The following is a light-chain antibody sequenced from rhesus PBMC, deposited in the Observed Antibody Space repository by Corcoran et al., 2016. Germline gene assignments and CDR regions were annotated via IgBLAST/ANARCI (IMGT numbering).Light chain of an antibody. J-gene: IGKJ2*01. V-gene: IGKV1-22*01. CDR1: QGISSW. CDR2: KAS. Sequence: DIQMTQSPSSLSASVGDTVTITCQASQGISSWLAWYQQKPGKAPKLLIYKASSLQSGVPSRFSGSGSGTDFTLPISSLQPADFATYFCLPYSSSPYSFGQGTKVEIK. CDR3: LPYSSSPYS.